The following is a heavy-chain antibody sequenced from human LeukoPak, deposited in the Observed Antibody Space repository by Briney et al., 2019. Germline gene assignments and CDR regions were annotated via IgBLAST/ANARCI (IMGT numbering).Heavy chain of an antibody. V-gene: IGHV1-69*13. Sequence: GASVKVSCKASGGTFSSYAISWVRQAPGQGLEWMGGIIPIFGTANYAQKFQGRVTITADESTSTAYMELSSLRSEDTAVYYCARDLKGSGVLVVPAANWFDPWGQGTLVTVSS. J-gene: IGHJ5*02. CDR1: GGTFSSYA. CDR2: IIPIFGTA. CDR3: ARDLKGSGVLVVPAANWFDP. D-gene: IGHD2-2*01.